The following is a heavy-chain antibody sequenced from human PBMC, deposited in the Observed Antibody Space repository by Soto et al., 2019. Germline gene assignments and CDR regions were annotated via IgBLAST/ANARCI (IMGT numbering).Heavy chain of an antibody. V-gene: IGHV4-39*01. D-gene: IGHD3-10*01. CDR1: GGSISSSSYY. Sequence: SETLSLTCTVSGGSISSSSYYWGWIRQPPGKGLEWIGSIYYSGSTYYNPSLKSRVTISVDTSKNQFSLKLSSVTAADTAVYYCARLPFWGSGSYSSTRFDYWGQGTLVTVSS. CDR3: ARLPFWGSGSYSSTRFDY. J-gene: IGHJ4*02. CDR2: IYYSGST.